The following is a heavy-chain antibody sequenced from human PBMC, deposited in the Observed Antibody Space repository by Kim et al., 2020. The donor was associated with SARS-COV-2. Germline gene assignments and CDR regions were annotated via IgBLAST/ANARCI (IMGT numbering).Heavy chain of an antibody. D-gene: IGHD3-10*01. CDR1: GGSISSSNW. CDR2: IYHSGST. V-gene: IGHV4-4*02. CDR3: ARGHSGSYNKGHFDI. J-gene: IGHJ3*02. Sequence: SETLSLTCAVSGGSISSSNWWSWVRQPPGKGLEWIGEIYHSGSTNYNPSLKSRVTISVDKSKNQFSLKLSSVTAADTAVYYCARGHSGSYNKGHFDIWGQGTMVTVSS.